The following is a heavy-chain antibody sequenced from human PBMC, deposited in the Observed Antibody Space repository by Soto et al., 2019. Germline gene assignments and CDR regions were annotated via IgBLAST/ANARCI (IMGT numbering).Heavy chain of an antibody. V-gene: IGHV1-69*13. CDR3: ARDLGGQLLVKRNFSYFFYCIDL. CDR1: GGTFSSYA. CDR2: IIPIFGTA. Sequence: ASVKVSCKASGGTFSSYAISWVRQAPGQGLEWMGGIIPIFGTANYAQKFQGRVTITADESTSTAYTELSSLRSEDTAVYYCARDLGGQLLVKRNFSYFFYCIDLWGQGTTVTVSS. J-gene: IGHJ6*02. D-gene: IGHD6-19*01.